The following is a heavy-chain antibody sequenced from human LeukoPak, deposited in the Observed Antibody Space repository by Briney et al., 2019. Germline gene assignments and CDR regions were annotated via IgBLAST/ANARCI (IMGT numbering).Heavy chain of an antibody. CDR2: SHPSGTT. CDR3: AREAERRIVN. Sequence: PSEDLSLTCVVSGFSISSGYYWGWLRPPPGRGLEWIVNSHPSGTTFYTSSLKSRVAMSIDTSKNQFSLKLGSVTAADTAVYYYAREAERRIVNWGQGTLVTVSS. J-gene: IGHJ4*02. CDR1: GFSISSGYY. V-gene: IGHV4-38-2*02. D-gene: IGHD1-1*01.